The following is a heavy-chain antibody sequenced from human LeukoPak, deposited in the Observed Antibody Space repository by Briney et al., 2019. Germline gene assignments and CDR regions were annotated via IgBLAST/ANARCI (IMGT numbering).Heavy chain of an antibody. CDR1: GYTFTSYG. CDR3: ARVDYYDSSGYYSGY. Sequence: ASVKVSCKASGYTFTSYGISWVRQAPGQGLEWMGWISAYNGNTNYAQKLQGRVTMTTDTSTSTAYMELRSLISDDTAVYYCARVDYYDSSGYYSGYWGQGTLVTVSS. J-gene: IGHJ4*02. D-gene: IGHD3-22*01. CDR2: ISAYNGNT. V-gene: IGHV1-18*01.